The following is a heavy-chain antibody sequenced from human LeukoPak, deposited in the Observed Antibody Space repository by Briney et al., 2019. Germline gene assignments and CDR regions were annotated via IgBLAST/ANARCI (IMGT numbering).Heavy chain of an antibody. CDR3: ARAHRSCGFDY. CDR1: GYMFTSYD. Sequence: ASVKVSCKASGYMFTSYDFNWLRQATGQGPAWMGWMNPNSGARGYAQKCHGRVTVTSSASINTDIMEMTKLRSEDTAVYYCARAHRSCGFDYWGQGTLVTVSS. J-gene: IGHJ4*02. CDR2: MNPNSGAR. V-gene: IGHV1-8*01.